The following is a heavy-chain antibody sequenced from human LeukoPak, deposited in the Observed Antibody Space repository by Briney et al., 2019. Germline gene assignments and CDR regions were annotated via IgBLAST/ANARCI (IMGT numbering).Heavy chain of an antibody. D-gene: IGHD5-18*01. CDR2: IDPSDSYT. Sequence: GESLKISCKGSGYSFTSYWISWVRQMPGKGLEWMGRIDPSDSYTNYSPSSQGHVTISADKSISTAYLQWSSLKASDTAMYYCARQDTAMVLPGYWGQGTLVTVSS. J-gene: IGHJ4*02. V-gene: IGHV5-10-1*01. CDR3: ARQDTAMVLPGY. CDR1: GYSFTSYW.